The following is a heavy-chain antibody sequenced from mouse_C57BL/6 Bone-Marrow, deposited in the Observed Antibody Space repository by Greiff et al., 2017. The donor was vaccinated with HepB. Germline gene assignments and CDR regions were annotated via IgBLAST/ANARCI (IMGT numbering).Heavy chain of an antibody. V-gene: IGHV5-16*01. CDR2: INYDGSST. D-gene: IGHD1-1*01. CDR1: GFTFSDYY. CDR3: ARVRVLRYFAWFAY. J-gene: IGHJ3*01. Sequence: EVQRVESEGGLVQPGSSMKLSCTASGFTFSDYYMAWVRQVPEKGLEWVANINYDGSSTYYLDSLKSRFIISRDNAKNILYLQMSSLKSEDTATYYCARVRVLRYFAWFAYWGQGTLVTVSA.